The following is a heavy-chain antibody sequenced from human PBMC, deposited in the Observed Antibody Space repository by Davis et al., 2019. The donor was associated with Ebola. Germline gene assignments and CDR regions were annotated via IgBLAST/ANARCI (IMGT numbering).Heavy chain of an antibody. CDR1: GFTFSSYW. J-gene: IGHJ4*02. CDR2: ISSSSSTI. Sequence: GESLKISCAASGFTFSSYWMSWVRQVPGKGLEWVSYISSSSSTIYYADSVKGRFTISRDNAKNSLYLQMNSLRDEDTAVYYCARDRRDGYNPLDYWGQGTLVTVSS. V-gene: IGHV3-48*02. CDR3: ARDRRDGYNPLDY. D-gene: IGHD5-24*01.